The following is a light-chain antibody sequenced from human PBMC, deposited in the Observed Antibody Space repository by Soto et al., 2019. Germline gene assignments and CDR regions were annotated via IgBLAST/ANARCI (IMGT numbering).Light chain of an antibody. CDR2: AAS. Sequence: DIKLTQSPSLLSASVGDRVTITCRASQAIGRHLAWYQQRPGTTPNLLISAASTLESGVPSRFSGSGSGTEFTLTINSLQPGDFATYYCQQLNNYPLTFGGGTKVEIK. V-gene: IGKV1-9*01. J-gene: IGKJ4*01. CDR1: QAIGRH. CDR3: QQLNNYPLT.